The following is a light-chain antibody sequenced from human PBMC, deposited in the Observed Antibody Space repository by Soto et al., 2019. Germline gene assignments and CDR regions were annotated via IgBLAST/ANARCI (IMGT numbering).Light chain of an antibody. Sequence: QSVLTQPPSASGTPRQRVTISCSGSTSNIGDNTVNWDQQLPGTAPKLLIYNNGERPSGVPDRFSGSKSGTSASLVISGLQSEYEAAYYCASWDDSLNAVAFGGGTKLTVL. V-gene: IGLV1-44*01. CDR3: ASWDDSLNAVA. J-gene: IGLJ2*01. CDR2: NNG. CDR1: TSNIGDNT.